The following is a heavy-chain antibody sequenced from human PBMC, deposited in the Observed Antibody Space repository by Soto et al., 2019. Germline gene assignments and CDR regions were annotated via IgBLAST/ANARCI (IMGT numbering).Heavy chain of an antibody. CDR3: VRAAGYSGNDYVYYYGMDV. CDR2: VWYDGGNK. D-gene: IGHD5-12*01. Sequence: QVQLVESGGGVVQPGRSLRLSCAASGFTFSSYGMHWVRQAPGKGLEWVAIVWYDGGNKYYADSVKGRFTISRDNSKNTLYLQMNSLRDEDTAVYYCVRAAGYSGNDYVYYYGMDVWGHGTTVTVSS. J-gene: IGHJ6*02. V-gene: IGHV3-33*01. CDR1: GFTFSSYG.